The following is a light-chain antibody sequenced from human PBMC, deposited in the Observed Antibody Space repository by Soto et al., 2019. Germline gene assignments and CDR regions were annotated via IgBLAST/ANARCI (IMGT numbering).Light chain of an antibody. CDR1: DIGSKS. V-gene: IGLV3-21*01. Sequence: SYELTQPPSVSVAPGKTARITCGGNDIGSKSVHWYQQKPGLAPVLVIYYDSDRPSGIPERFSGSNSGNTATLTISRVEAGDEADYYCQVWDSSSDPVDVFGTGTKVTVL. CDR2: YDS. CDR3: QVWDSSSDPVDV. J-gene: IGLJ1*01.